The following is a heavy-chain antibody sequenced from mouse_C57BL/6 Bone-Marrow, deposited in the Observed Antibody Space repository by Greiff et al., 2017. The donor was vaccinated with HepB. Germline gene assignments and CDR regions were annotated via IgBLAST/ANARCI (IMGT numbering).Heavy chain of an antibody. CDR2: INPGSGGT. V-gene: IGHV1-54*01. J-gene: IGHJ3*01. D-gene: IGHD2-4*01. CDR1: GYAFTNYL. Sequence: VQLQHSGAELVRPGTSVKVSCKASGYAFTNYLIEWVKQRPGQGLEWIGVINPGSGGTNYNEKFKGKATLTADKSSSTAYMQLSSLTSEDSAVYFCARSYYDYDGFAYWGQGTLVTVSA. CDR3: ARSYYDYDGFAY.